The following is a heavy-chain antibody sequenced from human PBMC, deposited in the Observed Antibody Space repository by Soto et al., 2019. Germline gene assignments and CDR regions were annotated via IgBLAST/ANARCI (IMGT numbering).Heavy chain of an antibody. CDR2: VYYNGNT. Sequence: SETLSLTCTASGGSTSSSSYQWVWIRQPPGKGLEWIGNVYYNGNTYYNPSLKSRLTISVDTSNNQFSLKVKSVTAADTAVYYCARLSGSYNDRYFDYWGQGTLVTVSS. J-gene: IGHJ4*02. CDR3: ARLSGSYNDRYFDY. V-gene: IGHV4-39*01. D-gene: IGHD1-26*01. CDR1: GGSTSSSSYQ.